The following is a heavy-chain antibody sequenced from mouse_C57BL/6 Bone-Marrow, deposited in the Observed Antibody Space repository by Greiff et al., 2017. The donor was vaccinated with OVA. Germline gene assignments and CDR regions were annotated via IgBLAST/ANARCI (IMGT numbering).Heavy chain of an antibody. Sequence: QVQLQQPGAELVMPGASVKLSCKASGYTFTSYWMHWVKQRPGQGLGWIGEIDPSDSYTNYNQKFKGKSTLTVDKSSSTAYMQLSSLTSEDSAVYYCARGLYYGYDYFDYWGQGTTLTVSS. J-gene: IGHJ2*01. D-gene: IGHD2-2*01. V-gene: IGHV1-69*01. CDR1: GYTFTSYW. CDR3: ARGLYYGYDYFDY. CDR2: IDPSDSYT.